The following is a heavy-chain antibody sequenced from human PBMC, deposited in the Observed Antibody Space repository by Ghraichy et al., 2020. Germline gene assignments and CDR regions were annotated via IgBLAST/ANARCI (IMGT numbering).Heavy chain of an antibody. CDR3: TRGPLSPFEY. Sequence: LSLTCAASEFTFSSYYINWVRQAPGKGLEWVSYLSIGGSTKFYADSVKGRFTVSRDNAKKSFFLQMNNVRVEDTAVYFCTRGPLSPFEYWGQGILVTVSS. V-gene: IGHV3-48*03. J-gene: IGHJ4*02. CDR1: EFTFSSYY. CDR2: LSIGGSTK.